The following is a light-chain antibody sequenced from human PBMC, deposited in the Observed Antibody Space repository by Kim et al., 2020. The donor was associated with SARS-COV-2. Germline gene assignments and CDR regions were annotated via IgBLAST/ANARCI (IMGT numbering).Light chain of an antibody. J-gene: IGKJ4*01. CDR1: QGISSY. V-gene: IGKV1-17*03. CDR3: LQHKSYPLT. Sequence: ASVGDGVTITCRASQGISSYLAWFQQKPGKVPKSLIYAASNLQSGVPSRFSGSGSGTEFTLTISSLQPEDFATYYCLQHKSYPLTFGGGTKVDIK. CDR2: AAS.